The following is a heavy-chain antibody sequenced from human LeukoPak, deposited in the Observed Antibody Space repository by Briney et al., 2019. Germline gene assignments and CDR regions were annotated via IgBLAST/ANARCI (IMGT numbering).Heavy chain of an antibody. CDR1: GGSFSGYY. CDR2: IHHSGST. CDR3: ARGSSLWYYYDSSGYSPFDY. J-gene: IGHJ4*02. V-gene: IGHV4-34*01. D-gene: IGHD3-22*01. Sequence: PSETLSLTCAVYGGSFSGYYWSWIRQPPGKGLEWIGEIHHSGSTNYNPSLKSRVTISVDTSKNQFSLKLSSVTAADTAVYYCARGSSLWYYYDSSGYSPFDYWGQGTLVTVSS.